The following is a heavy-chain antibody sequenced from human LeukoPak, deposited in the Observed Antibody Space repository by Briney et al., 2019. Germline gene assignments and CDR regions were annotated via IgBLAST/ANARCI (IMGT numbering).Heavy chain of an antibody. V-gene: IGHV7-4-1*02. D-gene: IGHD3-10*01. CDR2: INTNTGYP. Sequence: ASVKVSCKASGYTFTNYAMNWVRQAPGQGLEWMGWINTNTGYPMYAQGFTGRFVFSLDTSVSTAYLQISSLKAEDTAVYYCARGTAWEKLLRFGELLSWGQGTLVTVSS. CDR1: GYTFTNYA. CDR3: ARGTAWEKLLRFGELLS. J-gene: IGHJ4*02.